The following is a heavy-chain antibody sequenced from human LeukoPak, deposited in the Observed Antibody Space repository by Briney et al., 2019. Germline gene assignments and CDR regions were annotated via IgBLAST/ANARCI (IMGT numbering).Heavy chain of an antibody. J-gene: IGHJ4*02. D-gene: IGHD3-10*01. CDR1: GFTFSSYE. CDR2: ISSSGSTI. V-gene: IGHV3-48*03. CDR3: ARDPKAKIMVRGVSRDFDY. Sequence: GGSLRLSCAASGFTFSSYEMNWVRQAPGKGLEWVSYISSSGSTIYYADSVKGRSTISRDNAKNSLYLQMNSLRAEDTAVYYCARDPKAKIMVRGVSRDFDYWGKGTLVTVSS.